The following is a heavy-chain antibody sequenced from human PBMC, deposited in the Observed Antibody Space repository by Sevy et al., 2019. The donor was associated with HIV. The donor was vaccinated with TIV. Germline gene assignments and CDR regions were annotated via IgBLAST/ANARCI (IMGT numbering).Heavy chain of an antibody. J-gene: IGHJ4*02. CDR2: TYYRSKWFN. CDR3: VRDGPLGISTFDY. D-gene: IGHD3-16*01. V-gene: IGHV6-1*01. CDR1: GDSVSNKGAA. Sequence: SQTLSLTCAISGDSVSNKGAAWNWIRQSPSRGLEWLGRTYYRSKWFNDYAVSVKSRITVTPDTSKNKFSLQLKTVTPEDTAGYYCVRDGPLGISTFDYWGPGTLVTVSS.